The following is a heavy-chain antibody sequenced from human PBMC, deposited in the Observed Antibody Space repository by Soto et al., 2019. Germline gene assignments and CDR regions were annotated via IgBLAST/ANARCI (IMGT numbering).Heavy chain of an antibody. V-gene: IGHV3-23*01. CDR2: ISGNKMTT. CDR3: APRRLNTLPSLSDW. Sequence: EIQLLESGGGLAQPGGSLRLSCIASGFSFSDYGMSWVRQTPQKTLEWVASISGNKMTTFYPDSVKGRFFISRDNSDNTLHLQMNSLRDDDTALYYCAPRRLNTLPSLSDWWGQGVQVTVSS. D-gene: IGHD3-16*02. CDR1: GFSFSDYG. J-gene: IGHJ1*01.